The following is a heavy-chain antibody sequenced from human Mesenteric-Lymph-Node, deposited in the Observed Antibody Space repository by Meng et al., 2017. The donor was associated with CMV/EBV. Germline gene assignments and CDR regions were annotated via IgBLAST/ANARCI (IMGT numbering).Heavy chain of an antibody. J-gene: IGHJ4*02. CDR2: ISSSSSYI. D-gene: IGHD6-19*01. Sequence: GESLKISCAASGFTFSSYSMNWVRQAPGKGLEWVSSISSSSSYIYYADSVKGRFTISRDNAKNSLYLQMNSLSGEDTAVYYCARDSSGWLFDYWGQGTLVTVSS. CDR1: GFTFSSYS. V-gene: IGHV3-21*01. CDR3: ARDSSGWLFDY.